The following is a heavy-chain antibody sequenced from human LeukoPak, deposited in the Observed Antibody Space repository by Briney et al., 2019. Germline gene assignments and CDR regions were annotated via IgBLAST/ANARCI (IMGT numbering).Heavy chain of an antibody. Sequence: GGSLRLSCAASGFTFSTYAMSWVRQAPRKGLELVSASSGSGGSTYYADSVKGRFTISRDNSKNTLYLQMNSLRAEDTAVYSCAKMYYDNSGHFDYWGQGTLVTVSS. D-gene: IGHD3-22*01. CDR3: AKMYYDNSGHFDY. V-gene: IGHV3-23*01. J-gene: IGHJ4*02. CDR1: GFTFSTYA. CDR2: SSGSGGST.